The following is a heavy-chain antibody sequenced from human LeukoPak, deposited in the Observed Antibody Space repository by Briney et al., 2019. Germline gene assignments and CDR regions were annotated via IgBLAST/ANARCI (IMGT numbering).Heavy chain of an antibody. J-gene: IGHJ4*02. Sequence: GGSLRLSCVASGFTFSDYWMSWVRQAPGKGLECVANIRQDGSENHHLDSVKGRFTISRDNGKNSLFLQMNSLRAEDTAVYYCARVSWGGSFFDYWGWGILVTVSS. CDR2: IRQDGSEN. D-gene: IGHD1-26*01. CDR3: ARVSWGGSFFDY. CDR1: GFTFSDYW. V-gene: IGHV3-7*01.